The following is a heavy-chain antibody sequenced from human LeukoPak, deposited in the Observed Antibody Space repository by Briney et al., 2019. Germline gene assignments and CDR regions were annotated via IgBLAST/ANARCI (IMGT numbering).Heavy chain of an antibody. CDR3: SRDRDSKWELPDYYYMDV. V-gene: IGHV1-18*01. J-gene: IGHJ6*03. D-gene: IGHD1-26*01. Sequence: ASVKVSYKASGYTFTRYCIIWLQQAPAQGLEWMGWICAYHCNTNYAQKPQRRVTMTTDTSKSTASIEPGSLICDDPAVYYVSRDRDSKWELPDYYYMDVWGKGNPVTVSS. CDR2: ICAYHCNT. CDR1: GYTFTRYC.